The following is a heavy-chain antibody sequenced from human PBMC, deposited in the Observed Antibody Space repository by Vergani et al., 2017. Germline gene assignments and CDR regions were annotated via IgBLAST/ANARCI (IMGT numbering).Heavy chain of an antibody. J-gene: IGHJ5*02. V-gene: IGHV2-5*01. CDR1: GFSLSTSGVG. CDR2: IYWNDDK. CDR3: AHRPLAGNXFDP. Sequence: QITLKESGPTLVKPTQTLTLTCTFSGFSLSTSGVGVGWIRQPPGKALEWLALIYWNDDKRYSPSLKSRLTITKDTSKNQVVLTMTNMDPVDTATYYCAHRPLAGNXFDPWGQGTLVTVSS.